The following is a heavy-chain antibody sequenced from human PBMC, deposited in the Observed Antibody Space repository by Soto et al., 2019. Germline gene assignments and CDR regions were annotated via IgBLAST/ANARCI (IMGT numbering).Heavy chain of an antibody. CDR1: GYTFTSYG. CDR2: ISAYNGNT. D-gene: IGHD5-18*01. J-gene: IGHJ6*02. Sequence: QVQLVQSGAEVKKPGASVKVSCKASGYTFTSYGISWVRQAPGQGLEWMGWISAYNGNTNYAQKLQGRVTMTTDTSTSTAYMELRSLRSDDTAVYYCARDASGPGYGATGYYYYGMDVWGQGTTVTVSS. CDR3: ARDASGPGYGATGYYYYGMDV. V-gene: IGHV1-18*01.